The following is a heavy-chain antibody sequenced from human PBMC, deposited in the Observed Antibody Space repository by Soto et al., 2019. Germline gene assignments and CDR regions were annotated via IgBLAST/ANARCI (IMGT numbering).Heavy chain of an antibody. CDR2: ISAYNGNT. J-gene: IGHJ4*02. CDR3: ARVYSSSWYVQGKNFDY. D-gene: IGHD6-13*01. V-gene: IGHV1-18*01. Sequence: ASVKVSCKASGYTFTSYGISWVRQAPGQGLEWMGWISAYNGNTNYAQKLQGRVTMTTDTSTGTAYMELRSLRSDDTAVYYCARVYSSSWYVQGKNFDYWGQGTLVTVSS. CDR1: GYTFTSYG.